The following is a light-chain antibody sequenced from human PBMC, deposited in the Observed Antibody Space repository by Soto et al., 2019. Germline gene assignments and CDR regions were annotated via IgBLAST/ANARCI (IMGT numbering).Light chain of an antibody. J-gene: IGLJ1*01. V-gene: IGLV2-8*01. CDR3: SSYAGSIL. CDR2: EVS. CDR1: SSDVGGYNY. Sequence: QSALTQPPSASGSPGQSVTISCTGTSSDVGGYNYVSWYQQHPGKAPKLMIYEVSKRPSGVPDRFSGSKSGNTASLTVSGLQAEDEADYYCSSYAGSILFGTGTKLPVL.